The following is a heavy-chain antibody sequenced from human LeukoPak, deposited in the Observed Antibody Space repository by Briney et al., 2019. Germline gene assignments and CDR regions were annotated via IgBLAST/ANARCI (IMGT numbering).Heavy chain of an antibody. CDR2: IIPILGIA. Sequence: GASVKVSCKASGGTFSSYAISWVRQAPGQGLEWMGRIIPILGIANYAQKFQGRVTITADKSTSTAYMELSSLRSEDTAVYYCARLGCLYYYDSSGSPWGQGTLVTVSS. V-gene: IGHV1-69*04. CDR3: ARLGCLYYYDSSGSP. CDR1: GGTFSSYA. J-gene: IGHJ5*02. D-gene: IGHD3-22*01.